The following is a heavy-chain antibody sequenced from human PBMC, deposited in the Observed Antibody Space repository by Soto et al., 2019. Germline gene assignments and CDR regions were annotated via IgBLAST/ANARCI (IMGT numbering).Heavy chain of an antibody. J-gene: IGHJ4*02. V-gene: IGHV3-48*02. D-gene: IGHD6-6*01. CDR3: ARDSPRKLRHSSSAEPFDY. CDR1: GFTFSSYS. Sequence: EVQLVESGGGLVQPGGSLRLSCAASGFTFSSYSRNWVRQAPGKGLEWVSYISSSSSTIYYADSVKGRFTISRDNAKNSLYLQMNSLRDEDTAVYYCARDSPRKLRHSSSAEPFDYWGQGTLVTVSS. CDR2: ISSSSSTI.